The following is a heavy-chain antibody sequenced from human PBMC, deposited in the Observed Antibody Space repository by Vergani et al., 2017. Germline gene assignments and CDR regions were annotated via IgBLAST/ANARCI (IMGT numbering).Heavy chain of an antibody. J-gene: IGHJ3*02. Sequence: QVQLVESGGGVVQPGRSLRLSCAASGFIFSSYAMHWVRQAPGKGLEWVAVIWDDGSNKYYADSVKGRFTISRDNSKNTLYLQMNSLRAEDTAVYYCATDAGLSPFDIWCQGTMVTVSS. CDR2: IWDDGSNK. CDR3: ATDAGLSPFDI. CDR1: GFIFSSYA. V-gene: IGHV3-33*01.